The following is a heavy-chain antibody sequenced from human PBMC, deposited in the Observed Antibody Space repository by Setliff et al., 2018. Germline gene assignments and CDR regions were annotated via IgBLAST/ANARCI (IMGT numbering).Heavy chain of an antibody. CDR3: ARGLKLRYFDWPIDY. CDR1: GYTFTSYY. CDR2: MNPNSGNT. D-gene: IGHD3-9*01. Sequence: ASVKVSCKASGYTFTSYYMHWVRQATGQGLEWMGWMNPNSGNTGYAQKFQGRVTMTRNTSISTAYMELSSLRSEDTAVYYCARGLKLRYFDWPIDYWGQGTLVTVSS. J-gene: IGHJ4*02. V-gene: IGHV1-8*02.